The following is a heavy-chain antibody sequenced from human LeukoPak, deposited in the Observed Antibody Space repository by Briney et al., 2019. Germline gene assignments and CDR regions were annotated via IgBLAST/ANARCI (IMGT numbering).Heavy chain of an antibody. J-gene: IGHJ4*02. D-gene: IGHD3-10*01. CDR1: GFTFRNYA. CDR3: AKARGYYYGSGSYDGTDY. V-gene: IGHV3-23*01. CDR2: IAASSGST. Sequence: GGSLRLSCAASGFTFRNYAMNWVRQAPGRGLEWVSSIAASSGSTYYADSVKGRFTISRDNSKNTLYLQMSSLRAEDTAVYYCAKARGYYYGSGSYDGTDYWGQGTLVTVSS.